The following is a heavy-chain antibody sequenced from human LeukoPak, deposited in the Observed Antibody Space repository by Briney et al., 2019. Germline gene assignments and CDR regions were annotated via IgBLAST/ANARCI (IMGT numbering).Heavy chain of an antibody. CDR3: ARDGTSTDDY. D-gene: IGHD2-2*01. J-gene: IGHJ4*02. Sequence: ASVKVSCKTSGYTFSNFGINWVRQAPGQGLEWMGWISGNNDNPNYGQKFQGRFAVTTDSSTTTAYMELRNLTFDETAVYYCARDGTSTDDYWGQGTLVTVSS. V-gene: IGHV1-18*01. CDR2: ISGNNDNP. CDR1: GYTFSNFG.